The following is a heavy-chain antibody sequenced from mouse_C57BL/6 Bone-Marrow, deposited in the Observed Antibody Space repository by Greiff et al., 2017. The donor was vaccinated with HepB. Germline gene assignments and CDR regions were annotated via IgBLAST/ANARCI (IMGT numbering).Heavy chain of an antibody. CDR2: ISSGGSYT. CDR1: GFTFSSYG. Sequence: DVKLVESGGDLVKPGGSLKLSCAASGFTFSSYGMSWVRQTPDKRLEWVATISSGGSYTYYPDSVKGRFTISRDNAKNTLYLQMSSLKSEDTAMYYCARQGITTVVAPRAMDYWGQGTSVTVSS. J-gene: IGHJ4*01. D-gene: IGHD1-1*01. V-gene: IGHV5-6*02. CDR3: ARQGITTVVAPRAMDY.